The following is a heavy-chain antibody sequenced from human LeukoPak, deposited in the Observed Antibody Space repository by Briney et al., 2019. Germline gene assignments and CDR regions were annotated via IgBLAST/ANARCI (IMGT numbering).Heavy chain of an antibody. CDR1: GGSISSSNW. CDR3: ARGVYSSSWYSRAYYYYYMDV. CDR2: IYTSGRT. J-gene: IGHJ6*03. Sequence: SETLSLTCAVSGGSISSSNWWRCVRQPPGKGLEWIGRIYTSGRTNDNPSLKSRVPISVDTSKNQFSLKLSSVTAADTAVYYCARGVYSSSWYSRAYYYYYMDVWGKGTTVTVSS. D-gene: IGHD6-13*01. V-gene: IGHV4-4*02.